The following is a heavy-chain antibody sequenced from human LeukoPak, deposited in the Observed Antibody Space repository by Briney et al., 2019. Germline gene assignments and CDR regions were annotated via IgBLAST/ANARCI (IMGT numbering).Heavy chain of an antibody. CDR3: ARRYSGSDFYFDY. J-gene: IGHJ4*02. Sequence: GESLKISCKGSGNSFTSYWIGWVRQMPGKGLEWMGIIYPGDSDTRYSPSFQGQVTMSVDKSISTAYLQWSSLKASDTAMYYCARRYSGSDFYFDYWGQGTLVTVSS. V-gene: IGHV5-51*01. D-gene: IGHD5-12*01. CDR2: IYPGDSDT. CDR1: GNSFTSYW.